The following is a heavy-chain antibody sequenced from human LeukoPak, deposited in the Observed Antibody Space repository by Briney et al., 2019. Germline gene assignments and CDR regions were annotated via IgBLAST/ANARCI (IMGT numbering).Heavy chain of an antibody. Sequence: GGSLRLSCVASGFTFNNYGIHWVRQAPGKGLEWVSAISDTGATTYDADSVKGRFTISRDNSRSTLYLQMNSLRAEDTALYYCAKDTSIGRYCTNGVCSPFDYWGQGTLVTVSS. D-gene: IGHD2-8*01. J-gene: IGHJ4*02. CDR3: AKDTSIGRYCTNGVCSPFDY. V-gene: IGHV3-23*01. CDR1: GFTFNNYG. CDR2: ISDTGATT.